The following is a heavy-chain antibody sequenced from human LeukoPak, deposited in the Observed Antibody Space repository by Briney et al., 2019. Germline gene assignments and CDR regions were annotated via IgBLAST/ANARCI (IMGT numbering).Heavy chain of an antibody. CDR1: GFTFSSSA. V-gene: IGHV3-23*01. CDR3: ARDKTWDFWSGYYTNWFDP. CDR2: ISASGGST. Sequence: PGGSLRLSCAASGFTFSSSAMSWVRQVPGKGLEWVSGISASGGSTSYADSVRGRFTISRDNSKNTLYVQMSSLRAEDTAVYYCARDKTWDFWSGYYTNWFDPWGQGTLVTVSS. D-gene: IGHD3-3*01. J-gene: IGHJ5*02.